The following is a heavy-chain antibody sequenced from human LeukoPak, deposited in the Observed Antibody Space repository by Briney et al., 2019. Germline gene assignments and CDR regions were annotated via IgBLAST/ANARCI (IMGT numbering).Heavy chain of an antibody. J-gene: IGHJ4*02. CDR3: ARHRGPGGNSDFDY. Sequence: PSQTLSLTCTVSGASISSRGYYWSWIRQHPGKGLEWIGYIYHSGSTYYNPSLKSRASISVDTSKNQFSLKLSSVTAADTAVYYCARHRGPGGNSDFDYWGQGTLVTVSS. D-gene: IGHD4-23*01. V-gene: IGHV4-31*03. CDR2: IYHSGST. CDR1: GASISSRGYY.